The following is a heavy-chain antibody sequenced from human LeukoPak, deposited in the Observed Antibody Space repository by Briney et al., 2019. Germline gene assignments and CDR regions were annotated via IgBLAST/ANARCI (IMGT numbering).Heavy chain of an antibody. CDR3: ATDHVGYSSGYRLYYYGMDV. CDR2: ISAYNGNT. Sequence: ASVTVSCKASGYTFTSYGISCVRQAPGQGLEWMGWISAYNGNTNYAQKFQGRVTMTEDTSTDTAYMELSSLRSEDTAVYYCATDHVGYSSGYRLYYYGMDVWGQGTTVTVSS. V-gene: IGHV1-18*01. J-gene: IGHJ6*02. D-gene: IGHD3-22*01. CDR1: GYTFTSYG.